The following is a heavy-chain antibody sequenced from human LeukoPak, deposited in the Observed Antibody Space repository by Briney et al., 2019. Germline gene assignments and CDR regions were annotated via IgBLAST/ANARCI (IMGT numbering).Heavy chain of an antibody. CDR1: GGTFSSYD. Sequence: ASVKVSCKASGGTFSSYDINWVRQATGQGLEWMGWMNPNSGNTGYAQKFQGRVTITRNTSISTAYMELSSLRSEDTAVYYCARGRKYTSGYRVTELGSGYSDYWGQGTLVTVSS. J-gene: IGHJ4*02. CDR3: ARGRKYTSGYRVTELGSGYSDY. CDR2: MNPNSGNT. V-gene: IGHV1-8*03. D-gene: IGHD5-18*01.